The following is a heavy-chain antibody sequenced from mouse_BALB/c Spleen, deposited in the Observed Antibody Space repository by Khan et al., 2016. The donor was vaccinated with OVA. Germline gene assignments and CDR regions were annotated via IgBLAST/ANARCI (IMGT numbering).Heavy chain of an antibody. CDR2: IWSDGST. J-gene: IGHJ4*01. CDR1: GFSLTSYG. V-gene: IGHV2-6*02. D-gene: IGHD2-3*01. Sequence: QVQLKQSGPGLVAPLQSLSITCTVSGFSLTSYGVHWVRQPPGKGLEWLVVIWSDGSTNYNSVLKSRLSISKDNSKSQVFLKMNSLQTDDTTIYYCARWFDGYSSLYAMDYWGQGTSVTVSS. CDR3: ARWFDGYSSLYAMDY.